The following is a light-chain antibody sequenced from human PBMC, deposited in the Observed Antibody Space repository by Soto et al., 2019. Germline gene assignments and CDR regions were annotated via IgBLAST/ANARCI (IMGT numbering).Light chain of an antibody. V-gene: IGKV4-1*01. CDR2: WAS. CDR3: QQYYSPALT. Sequence: DIVMTQSPDSLAVYLGERATINYKTSQSVLYSSNNKNFLAWYQQKPGQPPQLLIYWASTRESGVPDRFSGGGSGTDFTLTISSLQAEDVAVYYCQQYYSPALTFGGGTKVEIK. CDR1: QSVLYSSNNKNF. J-gene: IGKJ4*01.